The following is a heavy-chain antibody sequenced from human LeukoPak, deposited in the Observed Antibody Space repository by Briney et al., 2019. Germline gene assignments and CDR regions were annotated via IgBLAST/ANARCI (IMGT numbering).Heavy chain of an antibody. D-gene: IGHD3-22*01. V-gene: IGHV3-23*01. CDR1: GFTFSSYA. Sequence: GGSLRLSCAASGFTFSSYAMSWVRQAPGKGLEWVSAISGSGGSTYYADSVKGRLTISRDNSKNTFHLQMNSLRAEDTAVYYCARRAGDYSHPYDYWGQGTLVTVSS. CDR2: ISGSGGST. J-gene: IGHJ4*02. CDR3: ARRAGDYSHPYDY.